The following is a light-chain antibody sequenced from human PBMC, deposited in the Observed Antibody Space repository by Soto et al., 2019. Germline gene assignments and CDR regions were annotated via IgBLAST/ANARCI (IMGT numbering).Light chain of an antibody. J-gene: IGLJ2*01. V-gene: IGLV2-11*01. CDR2: DVT. Sequence: QSALTQPRSVSGSPGQSVTISCTGTSSDVGAYNYVSWYQQHPGKAPKMMIYDVTKRPSGVPDRFSGSKSGNTASLTISGLRAEDEADYYCCSYAGRYTLILGGGTKDTVL. CDR3: CSYAGRYTLI. CDR1: SSDVGAYNY.